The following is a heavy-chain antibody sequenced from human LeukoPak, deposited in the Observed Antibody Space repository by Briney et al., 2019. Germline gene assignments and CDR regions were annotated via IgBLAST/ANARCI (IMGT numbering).Heavy chain of an antibody. CDR2: IYSGGST. CDR3: ARGGGDYVFDY. V-gene: IGHV3-66*01. CDR1: GFTVSSNY. D-gene: IGHD4-17*01. J-gene: IGHJ4*02. Sequence: GGSLRLSCAASGFTVSSNYMSWVRQAPGKGLEWVSVIYSGGSTYYADSVKGRFTISRDNAKNSLSLQMNSLRVEDTAWYYCARGGGDYVFDYWGQGTLVTVSS.